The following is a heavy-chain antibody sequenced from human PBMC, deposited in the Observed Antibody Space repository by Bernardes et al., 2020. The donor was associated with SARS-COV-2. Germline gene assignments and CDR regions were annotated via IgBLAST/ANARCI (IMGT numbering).Heavy chain of an antibody. V-gene: IGHV3-23*01. J-gene: IGHJ6*02. D-gene: IGHD3-22*01. Sequence: GGSLRLSCAASGFNFSMSAMGWVRQPPGTGLQWVSAISGTGTTKYYTDSVKGRFTISRDNSKNTLYLQMNSLRAEDTAVYYCARDALYYYDSSGYYYDGMDVWGQGTTVTVSS. CDR3: ARDALYYYDSSGYYYDGMDV. CDR1: GFNFSMSA. CDR2: ISGTGTTK.